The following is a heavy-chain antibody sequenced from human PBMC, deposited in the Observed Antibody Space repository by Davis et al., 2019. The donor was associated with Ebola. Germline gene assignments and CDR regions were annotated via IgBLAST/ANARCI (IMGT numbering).Heavy chain of an antibody. D-gene: IGHD4-17*01. CDR2: IIPIFGTA. CDR1: GGTFSSYA. J-gene: IGHJ4*02. V-gene: IGHV1-69*13. CDR3: ASPKGGYGDYYFDY. Sequence: SVKVSCKASGGTFSSYAINWVRQAPGQGLEWLGGIIPIFGTANYAQKFQGRVTITADESTSTAYMELSSLRSEDTAVYYCASPKGGYGDYYFDYWGQGTLVTVSS.